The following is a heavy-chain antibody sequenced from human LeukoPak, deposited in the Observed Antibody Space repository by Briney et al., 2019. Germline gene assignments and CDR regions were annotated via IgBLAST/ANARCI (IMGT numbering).Heavy chain of an antibody. CDR2: IWYDGSNK. CDR1: GFTFSNYG. V-gene: IGHV3-33*01. Sequence: GGSLRLSCAASGFTFSNYGMHWVRQAPGKGLEWVAVIWYDGSNKFYADSVKGRFTISRDNSKNTLYLQMNSLRAEDTAVYYCARGSDIAVAVFYFDYWGQGTLVTVSS. D-gene: IGHD6-19*01. CDR3: ARGSDIAVAVFYFDY. J-gene: IGHJ4*02.